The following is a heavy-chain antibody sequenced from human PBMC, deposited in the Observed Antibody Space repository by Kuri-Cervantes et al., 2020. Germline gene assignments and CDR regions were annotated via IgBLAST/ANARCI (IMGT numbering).Heavy chain of an antibody. CDR2: IRYDGSNE. CDR3: VRTARGPDY. D-gene: IGHD6-6*01. J-gene: IGHJ4*02. Sequence: GSLKISCTASGFTFSNYGMHWVRQAPGKGLEWVAFIRYDGSNEYYADSVKGRFTISRDNAKNSLYLQMNSLRVEDTAVYYCVRTARGPDYWGQGTLVTVSS. V-gene: IGHV3-30*02. CDR1: GFTFSNYG.